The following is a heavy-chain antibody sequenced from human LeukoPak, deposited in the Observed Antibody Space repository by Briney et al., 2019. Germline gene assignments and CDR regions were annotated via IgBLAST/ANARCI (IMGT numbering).Heavy chain of an antibody. V-gene: IGHV4-39*01. CDR2: LFYSWST. D-gene: IGHD2-21*02. CDR3: ARTSAYCGADCYSTFDY. CDR1: GGSVSSSRRF. Sequence: PSETLSLTCSVSGGSVSSSRRFWGWIRQPPGKGLEWIGSLFYSWSTYYNPSLKSRLTISVDTSKNQFSLKLSSVTAADTAVYYCARTSAYCGADCYSTFDYWGQGTLVTVSS. J-gene: IGHJ4*02.